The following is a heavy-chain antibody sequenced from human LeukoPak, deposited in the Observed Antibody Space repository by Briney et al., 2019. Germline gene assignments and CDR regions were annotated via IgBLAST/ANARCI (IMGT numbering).Heavy chain of an antibody. J-gene: IGHJ6*02. Sequence: LGASVKVSCKASGYTFTGYYMHWVRQAPGQGLEWMGWINPNSGGTNYAQKFQGRVTMTRDTSISTAYMELSRLRSDDTAVYYCARDHYDTTVNYYYYGMDVWGQGTTVTVSS. D-gene: IGHD4-4*01. CDR2: INPNSGGT. CDR1: GYTFTGYY. CDR3: ARDHYDTTVNYYYYGMDV. V-gene: IGHV1-2*03.